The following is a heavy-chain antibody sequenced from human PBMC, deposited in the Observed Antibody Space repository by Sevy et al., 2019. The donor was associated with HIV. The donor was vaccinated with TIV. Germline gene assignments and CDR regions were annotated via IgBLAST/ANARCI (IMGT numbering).Heavy chain of an antibody. CDR3: ARVVDFWSGYLDY. D-gene: IGHD3-3*01. Sequence: SETLSLTCTVSGDSISSITYHWGWIRQSPGKGLEWIGNIYYSGNTNYNPSLTSRATISVDTSKNQFSLNLTSVTAADSAVYYCARVVDFWSGYLDYWGQGTLVTVSS. CDR2: IYYSGNT. J-gene: IGHJ4*01. CDR1: GDSISSITYH. V-gene: IGHV4-39*01.